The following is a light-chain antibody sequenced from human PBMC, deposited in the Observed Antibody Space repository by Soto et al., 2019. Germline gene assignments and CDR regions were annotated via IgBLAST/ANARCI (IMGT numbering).Light chain of an antibody. J-gene: IGKJ2*02. CDR2: QIS. CDR1: ESLVHSDGNTY. V-gene: IGKV2-24*01. Sequence: IVMTQTPLSSPVTLGQPASISCRSNESLVHSDGNTYVSWLQQRPGQPPRLLMYQISNRFSGVPDRFSGSGAGTDFTLRISRMEDEDVGTYYCMQATRFPRTFGQGTKLEI. CDR3: MQATRFPRT.